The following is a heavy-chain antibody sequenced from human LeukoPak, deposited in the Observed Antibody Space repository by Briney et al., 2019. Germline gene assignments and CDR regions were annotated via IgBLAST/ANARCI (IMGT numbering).Heavy chain of an antibody. D-gene: IGHD3-16*02. J-gene: IGHJ4*02. V-gene: IGHV4-39*07. Sequence: KPSETLSLTCTVSGGSISSSSYYWGWIRQPPGKGLEWIGEIHHDGRINYNPSLKSRVTLSVDKSKNQFSLRLNSVTAADTAMYYCARSHDHLWGNYPDYWGQGTLVTVSS. CDR1: GGSISSSSYY. CDR3: ARSHDHLWGNYPDY. CDR2: IHHDGRI.